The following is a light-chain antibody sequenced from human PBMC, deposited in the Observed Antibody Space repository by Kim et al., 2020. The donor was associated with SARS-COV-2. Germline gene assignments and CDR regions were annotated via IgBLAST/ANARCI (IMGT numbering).Light chain of an antibody. J-gene: IGLJ3*02. CDR1: RNNVGNRG. CDR2: RDN. Sequence: QAGLTQPPSVSRDLRQTATLTCTGDRNNVGNRGAAWLQQHQGHPPQLLSYRDNNRPSGISERFIASRSGNTASLTITGLQPEDEADYYCSTWDNSLGGWVFGGGTQLTVL. V-gene: IGLV10-54*01. CDR3: STWDNSLGGWV.